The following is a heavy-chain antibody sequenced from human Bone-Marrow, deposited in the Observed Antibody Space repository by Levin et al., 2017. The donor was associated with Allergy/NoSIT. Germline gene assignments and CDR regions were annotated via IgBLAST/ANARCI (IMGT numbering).Heavy chain of an antibody. CDR1: GYTFTGYY. CDR2: INPKSGGT. V-gene: IGHV1-2*02. CDR3: ARERGEGATSDCFDP. D-gene: IGHD1-26*01. Sequence: GASVKVSCKASGYTFTGYYMHWVRQAPGEGLEWMGWINPKSGGTNYAEKFQGRVTMTRDTSISTAYMELSSLRSDDTAVSYCARERGEGATSDCFDPWGQGTLVTVSS. J-gene: IGHJ5*02.